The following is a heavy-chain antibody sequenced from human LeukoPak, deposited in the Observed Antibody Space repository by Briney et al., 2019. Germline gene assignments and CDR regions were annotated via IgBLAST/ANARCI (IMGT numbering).Heavy chain of an antibody. CDR2: INPAGSET. CDR3: ARFGYVAAVDV. CDR1: GFSFSAYW. V-gene: IGHV3-7*01. Sequence: GGSLRLSCAASGFSFSAYWMTWVRQAPGTGLEWGANINPAGSETYYVDPVKGRFSISRDNAKNLVYLQMTSLRAEDTAVYHCARFGYVAAVDVWGQGTPVTVSS. D-gene: IGHD2-15*01. J-gene: IGHJ4*02.